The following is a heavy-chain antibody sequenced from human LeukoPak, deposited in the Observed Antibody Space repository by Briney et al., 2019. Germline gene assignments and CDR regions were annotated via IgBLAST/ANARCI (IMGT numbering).Heavy chain of an antibody. CDR2: VSDGGDSR. CDR1: GFIFSSYA. D-gene: IGHD3-16*02. V-gene: IGHV3-23*01. J-gene: IGHJ4*02. CDR3: AKDFDPRLGELSLPVN. Sequence: QPGGSLRLSCTASGFIFSSYAMTWVRQAPGKGLEWVSAVSDGGDSRKYADSVKGRFTISRDNSKNTLYLQMNSLRVEDTAVYYCAKDFDPRLGELSLPVNWGQGTLVTVSS.